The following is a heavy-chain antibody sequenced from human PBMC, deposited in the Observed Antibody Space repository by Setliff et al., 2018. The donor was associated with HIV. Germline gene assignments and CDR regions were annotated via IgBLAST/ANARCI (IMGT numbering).Heavy chain of an antibody. CDR1: GGSFSGYY. Sequence: SETLSLTCAVSGGSFSGYYWSWIRQPPGKGLEWSGEINQSGGINYNPSLKSRVTISIDTFKNQFSMKLYSVTAVDTAVYYCATASGYDLFMGAFDIWGQGTMVTVPS. J-gene: IGHJ3*02. CDR2: INQSGGI. CDR3: ATASGYDLFMGAFDI. V-gene: IGHV4-34*01. D-gene: IGHD5-12*01.